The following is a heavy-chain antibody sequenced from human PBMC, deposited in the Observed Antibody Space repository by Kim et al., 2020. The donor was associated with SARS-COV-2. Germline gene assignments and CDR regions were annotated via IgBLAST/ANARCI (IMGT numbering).Heavy chain of an antibody. D-gene: IGHD6-13*01. CDR1: GFTFDDYA. V-gene: IGHV3-9*01. J-gene: IGHJ2*01. Sequence: GGSLRLSCAASGFTFDDYAMHWVRQAPGKGLEWVSGISWNSGSIGYADSVKGRFTISRDNAKNSLYLQMNSLRAEDTALYYCAKDIGGDIAAAGTSMAWYFDLWGRGTLVTVSS. CDR2: ISWNSGSI. CDR3: AKDIGGDIAAAGTSMAWYFDL.